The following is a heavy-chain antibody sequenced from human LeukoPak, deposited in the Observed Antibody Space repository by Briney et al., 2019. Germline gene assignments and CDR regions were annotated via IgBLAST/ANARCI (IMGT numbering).Heavy chain of an antibody. Sequence: PGGSLRLSCAASGFTFSSYEMNWVRQAPGKGLEWVSYISSSGSTIYYADSVKGRFTISRDNAKNSLYLQMNSLRAEDTAVYYCARMEYSSPLVGYWGQGTLVTVSS. CDR1: GFTFSSYE. V-gene: IGHV3-48*03. J-gene: IGHJ4*02. CDR3: ARMEYSSPLVGY. D-gene: IGHD6-6*01. CDR2: ISSSGSTI.